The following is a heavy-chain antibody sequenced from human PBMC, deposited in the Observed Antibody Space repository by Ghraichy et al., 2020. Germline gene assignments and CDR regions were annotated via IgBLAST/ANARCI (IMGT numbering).Heavy chain of an antibody. J-gene: IGHJ3*02. V-gene: IGHV4-39*01. D-gene: IGHD4-11*01. Sequence: SETLSLTCTVSGGSISSSSYYWGWIRQPPGKGLEWIGSIYYSGSTYYNPSLKSRVTISVDTSKNQFSLKLSSVTAADTAVYYCARPKMIATPTYSNYGAFDIWGQGTMVTVSS. CDR1: GGSISSSSYY. CDR2: IYYSGST. CDR3: ARPKMIATPTYSNYGAFDI.